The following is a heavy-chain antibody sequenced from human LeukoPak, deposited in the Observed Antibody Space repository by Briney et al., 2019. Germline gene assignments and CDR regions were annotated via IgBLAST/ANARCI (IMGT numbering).Heavy chain of an antibody. V-gene: IGHV1-2*02. CDR3: AKGLQLFYY. J-gene: IGHJ4*02. CDR1: GYTFTGYY. D-gene: IGHD5-18*01. Sequence: ASXXVSCKASGYTFTGYYMHWVRQGPGKGGERMGWINTKSGGTNYAQKFQGRVTINRDRSISTDYMELSRLRSDDTAVYYCAKGLQLFYYWGQGTLVTVSS. CDR2: INTKSGGT.